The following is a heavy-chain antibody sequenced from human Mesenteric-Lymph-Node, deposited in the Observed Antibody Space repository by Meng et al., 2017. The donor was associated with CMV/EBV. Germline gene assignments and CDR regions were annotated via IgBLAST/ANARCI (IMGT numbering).Heavy chain of an antibody. CDR3: ARRSLDY. Sequence: SVRVSCKASGYTFTNFGITWVRQAPGQGLEWMGWISGDSVNTNYAQKFQGRVTMTTDTSTNTAYMEMRSLRSDDTAMYYCARRSLDYWGPGTLVTVSS. CDR1: GYTFTNFG. D-gene: IGHD3-16*01. J-gene: IGHJ4*02. V-gene: IGHV1-18*01. CDR2: ISGDSVNT.